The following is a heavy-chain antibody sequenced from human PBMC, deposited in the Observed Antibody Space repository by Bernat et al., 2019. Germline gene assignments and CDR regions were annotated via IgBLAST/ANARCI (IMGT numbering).Heavy chain of an antibody. J-gene: IGHJ3*02. CDR3: ATPWRATYYYGSSGYYGWDAFDS. CDR2: VYSSGST. V-gene: IGHV4-39*01. CDR1: AGSISRNNYF. D-gene: IGHD3-22*01. Sequence: QVQLQESGPGLVKPSETLSLTCTVSAGSISRNNYFWGWIREPPGKGLEWIGSVYSSGSTYYNPSLKGRVTISVDTSKNQFSLRLSSVTAADPAVYYCATPWRATYYYGSSGYYGWDAFDSWGQGTMVTVSS.